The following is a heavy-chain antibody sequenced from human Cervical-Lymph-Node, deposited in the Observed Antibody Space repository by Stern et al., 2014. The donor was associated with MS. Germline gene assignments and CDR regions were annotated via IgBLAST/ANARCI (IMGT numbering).Heavy chain of an antibody. CDR2: ISHDGRNT. CDR1: GFGFTRYS. J-gene: IGHJ3*02. V-gene: IGHV3-30*03. D-gene: IGHD2-15*01. Sequence: VQLVESGGGVVQPGRSLRLSCAASGFGFTRYSLHWVRQAPGKGLEWVAGISHDGRNTDYADAVKGRFTISRDNSKNTLYLQMNSLSAEDTAVYYCARDRGYCSGGTCYSDGFDIWGQGTMVTVSS. CDR3: ARDRGYCSGGTCYSDGFDI.